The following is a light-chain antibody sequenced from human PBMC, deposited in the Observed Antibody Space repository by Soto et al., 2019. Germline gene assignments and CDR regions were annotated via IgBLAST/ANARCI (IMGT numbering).Light chain of an antibody. CDR2: GAS. CDR1: QSLSSN. J-gene: IGKJ3*01. V-gene: IGKV3-15*01. Sequence: ERVMTQSPATLSVSPGERATLSCRASQSLSSNLAWYQQKPGQAPRLLIYGASTRATGIPARFSGSGFGTEFTLTISSLQSEDFAVYYCQQYNGWPPLFGPGTKVDIK. CDR3: QQYNGWPPL.